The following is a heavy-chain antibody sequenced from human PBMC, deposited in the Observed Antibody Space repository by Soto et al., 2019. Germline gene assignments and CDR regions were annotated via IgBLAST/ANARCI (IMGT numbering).Heavy chain of an antibody. CDR2: VYDSGHT. J-gene: IGHJ4*02. Sequence: SETLSLTCAVSGGSISSNNWWSWVRQPPGKGLEWIGEVYDSGHTNYNPSLKSRVTISVDKSKNQFSLKVSSVTAADTAVYYCARDSSPGESQLLNYFFDFWGQGTLVTVSS. CDR3: ARDSSPGESQLLNYFFDF. D-gene: IGHD1-26*01. CDR1: GGSISSNNW. V-gene: IGHV4-4*02.